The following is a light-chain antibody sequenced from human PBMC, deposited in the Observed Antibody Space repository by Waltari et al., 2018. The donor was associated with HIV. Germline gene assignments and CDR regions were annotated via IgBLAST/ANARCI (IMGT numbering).Light chain of an antibody. CDR3: QQYGSSPLIT. J-gene: IGKJ5*01. Sequence: EIVLTQSPGTLSLSPGERATLSCRASQSLSSTYLAWYHQKPGQAPRLLLYGASRRATGSPDRFSGSGSGTDFTLTISRLEPEDFAVYYCQQYGSSPLITFGQGTRLEIK. CDR1: QSLSSTY. CDR2: GAS. V-gene: IGKV3-20*01.